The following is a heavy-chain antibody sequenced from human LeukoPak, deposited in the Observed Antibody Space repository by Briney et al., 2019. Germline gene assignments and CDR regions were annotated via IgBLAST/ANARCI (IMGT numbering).Heavy chain of an antibody. CDR3: ARGYDILTGHDAFDI. CDR2: ISAYNGNT. CDR1: GYTFTSYG. Sequence: ASVKVSCKASGYTFTSYGISWVRQAPGQGLEWMGWISAYNGNTNYAQKLQGRVTMTTDTSTSTAYMELRSLRSDDTPVYYCARGYDILTGHDAFDIWGQGTMVTVSS. J-gene: IGHJ3*02. D-gene: IGHD3-9*01. V-gene: IGHV1-18*01.